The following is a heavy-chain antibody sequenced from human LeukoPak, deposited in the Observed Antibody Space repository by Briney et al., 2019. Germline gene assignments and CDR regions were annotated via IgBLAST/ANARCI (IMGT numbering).Heavy chain of an antibody. D-gene: IGHD3-22*01. CDR2: LKQDGTEK. CDR1: GFTFSRYW. J-gene: IGHJ4*02. CDR3: ARVFWGSSGYYFEY. V-gene: IGHV3-7*04. Sequence: PGGSLRLSCVASGFTFSRYWMSWVRQAPGRGLEWVASLKQDGTEKYYVDSVKGRFTISRDNAKNSLYLQMNSLRVEDTAVYCCARVFWGSSGYYFEYWGQGTLVTVSS.